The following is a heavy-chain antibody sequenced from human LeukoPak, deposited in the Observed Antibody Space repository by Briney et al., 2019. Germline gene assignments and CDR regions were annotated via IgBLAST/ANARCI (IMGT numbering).Heavy chain of an antibody. CDR3: ARDIATAGHLAFDY. Sequence: GGSLRLSCAASGFTFSTYTMNWVRQARGKGLEWVSSISSSGYYIYYADSVKGRFTISRDNAKNSLYLQMNSLRAEDTAVYYCARDIATAGHLAFDYWGQGILVTVSS. D-gene: IGHD6-13*01. CDR2: ISSSGYYI. V-gene: IGHV3-21*01. J-gene: IGHJ4*02. CDR1: GFTFSTYT.